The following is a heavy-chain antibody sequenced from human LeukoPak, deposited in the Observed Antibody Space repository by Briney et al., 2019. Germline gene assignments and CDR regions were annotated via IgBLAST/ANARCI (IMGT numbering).Heavy chain of an antibody. D-gene: IGHD5-12*01. V-gene: IGHV4-39*02. CDR1: GGSISSSSYY. CDR2: IYYSGST. Sequence: PSETLSLTCTVSGGSISSSSYYWGWIRQPPGKGLEWIGSIYYSGSTYYNPSLKSRVTISVDTSKNQFSLKLSSVPAADTAVYYCARDRYSGYDHWGQGTLVTVSS. CDR3: ARDRYSGYDH. J-gene: IGHJ4*02.